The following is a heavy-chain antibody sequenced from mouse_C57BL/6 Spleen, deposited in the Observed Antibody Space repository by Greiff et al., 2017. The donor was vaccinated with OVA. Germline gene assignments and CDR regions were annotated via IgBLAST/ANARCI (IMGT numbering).Heavy chain of an antibody. Sequence: QVQLQQPGAELVKPGASVKMSCKASGYTFTSYWITWVKQRPGQGLAWIGDIYPGSGSTNYNEKFKSKATLTVDTSSSTAYMQLSSLTSEDSAVYYCARRGILRWSFDVWGTGTTVTVSS. CDR1: GYTFTSYW. CDR3: ARRGILRWSFDV. CDR2: IYPGSGST. V-gene: IGHV1-55*01. J-gene: IGHJ1*03. D-gene: IGHD1-1*01.